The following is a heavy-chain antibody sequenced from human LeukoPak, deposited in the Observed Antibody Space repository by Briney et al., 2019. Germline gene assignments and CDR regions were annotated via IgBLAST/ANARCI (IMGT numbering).Heavy chain of an antibody. Sequence: PGGSLRLSCAASGFTFSSYWMHWVRQAPGKGLVWVSRINSDGSSTSYADSVKGRFTISRDNAKNTLYLQMNSLRAEDTAVYYCARARGVVAATLYFDYWGQGTLVTVSS. CDR2: INSDGSST. CDR3: ARARGVVAATLYFDY. V-gene: IGHV3-74*01. J-gene: IGHJ4*02. D-gene: IGHD2-15*01. CDR1: GFTFSSYW.